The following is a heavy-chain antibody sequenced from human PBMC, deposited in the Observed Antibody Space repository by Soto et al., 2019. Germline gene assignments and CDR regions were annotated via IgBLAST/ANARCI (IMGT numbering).Heavy chain of an antibody. CDR1: GYTFTGYY. Sequence: GASVKVSCKASGYTFTGYYMPWVRQAPGQGLEWMGWINPNSGGTNYAQKFQGRVTMTRDTSISTAYMELSRLRSDDTAVYYCASGDEVSATIAAAGAWFDPWGQGTLVTVSS. CDR2: INPNSGGT. J-gene: IGHJ5*02. D-gene: IGHD6-13*01. V-gene: IGHV1-2*02. CDR3: ASGDEVSATIAAAGAWFDP.